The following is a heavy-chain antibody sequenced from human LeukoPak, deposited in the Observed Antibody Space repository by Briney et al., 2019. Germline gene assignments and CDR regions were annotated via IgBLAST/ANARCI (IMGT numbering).Heavy chain of an antibody. Sequence: PGRSLRLSCAASGFTFSSYGMHWVRQAPGKGLEGVAVIWYDGSNKYYADSVKGRFTISRDNSKNTLYLQMNSLRAEDTAVYYCARDRNGAGLDYRGQGTLVTVSS. CDR2: IWYDGSNK. J-gene: IGHJ4*02. CDR3: ARDRNGAGLDY. CDR1: GFTFSSYG. D-gene: IGHD6-19*01. V-gene: IGHV3-33*01.